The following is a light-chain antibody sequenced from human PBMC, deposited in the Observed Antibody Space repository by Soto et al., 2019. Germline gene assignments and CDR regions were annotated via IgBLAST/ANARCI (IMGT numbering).Light chain of an antibody. CDR1: SSAVGAYPY. Sequence: QSVLTQPASVAGSAGESLPISCTGTSSAVGAYPYVPWSQQHPDKAPKPIIYEVSHRPSGVSNRFSGSNSVHTAHLPISALQAEDEAEYYSSSYTNSSTRVFGSGSKVTVL. CDR2: EVS. V-gene: IGLV2-14*03. CDR3: SSYTNSSTRV. J-gene: IGLJ1*01.